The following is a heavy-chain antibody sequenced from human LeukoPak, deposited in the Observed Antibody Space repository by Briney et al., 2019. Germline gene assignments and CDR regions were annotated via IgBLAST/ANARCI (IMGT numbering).Heavy chain of an antibody. D-gene: IGHD3-10*01. CDR2: IKNGGGRT. Sequence: GGSLRLSCTVSGLTFRDYAMSWVRLAPGKGLEWISTIKNGGGRTNYRTNYADSVKGRLTISRDDSMNTVFLQMNSLRAEDTAVYYCAKEYYGCLDYWGQGALVTVSS. V-gene: IGHV3-23*01. CDR3: AKEYYGCLDY. J-gene: IGHJ4*02. CDR1: GLTFRDYA.